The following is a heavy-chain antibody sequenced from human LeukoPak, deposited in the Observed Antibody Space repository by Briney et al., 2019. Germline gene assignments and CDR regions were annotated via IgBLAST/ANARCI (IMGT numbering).Heavy chain of an antibody. CDR1: GGAFTRAA. CDR2: VIPHSGIA. J-gene: IGHJ6*03. V-gene: IGHV1-69*13. Sequence: SVKVSCKASGGAFTRAAVSWVRQAPGQGLEWMGGVIPHSGIADYAQKFQGRVTLTADASTGTAYMELNSLTSEDTAVYYCATPRMEYYGSGIHYSYYYLDVWGSGTAVTVSS. D-gene: IGHD3-10*01. CDR3: ATPRMEYYGSGIHYSYYYLDV.